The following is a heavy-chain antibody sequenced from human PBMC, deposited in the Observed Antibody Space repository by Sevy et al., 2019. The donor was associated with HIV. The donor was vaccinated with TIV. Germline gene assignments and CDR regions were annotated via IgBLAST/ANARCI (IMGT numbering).Heavy chain of an antibody. V-gene: IGHV4-59*08. CDR1: GGSITSLY. D-gene: IGHD1-26*01. J-gene: IGHJ4*02. CDR2: IYYNGHI. CDR3: AGENAWGRGYS. Sequence: GSLRLSCTVSGGSITSLYWNWIRQPPGKGLEWIANIYYNGHINYNPSLKSRVTLSLDTSKNQFSLRLSSVTAADTAMYYCAGENAWGRGYSWGQGTLVTSPQ.